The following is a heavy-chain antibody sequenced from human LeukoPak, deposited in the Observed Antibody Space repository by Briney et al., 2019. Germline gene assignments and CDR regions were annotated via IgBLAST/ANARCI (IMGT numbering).Heavy chain of an antibody. CDR1: GGSIATYY. Sequence: PSETLSLTCTVPGGSIATYYWNWIRQSPGKGLGWIGYISYTENTNYNPSLKSRVTISVDTSKNQFSLKVNSVTAADTAVYYCARVIVTTAPTPRNAFDIWGQRTMVT. CDR2: ISYTENT. D-gene: IGHD3-22*01. CDR3: ARVIVTTAPTPRNAFDI. V-gene: IGHV4-59*01. J-gene: IGHJ3*02.